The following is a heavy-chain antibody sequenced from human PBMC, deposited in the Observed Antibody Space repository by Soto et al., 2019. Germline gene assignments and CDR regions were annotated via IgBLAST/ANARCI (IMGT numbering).Heavy chain of an antibody. D-gene: IGHD3-10*01. Sequence: GGSLRLSCVASGFTFSSYGMHWVRQAPGKGLEWVAVIWYDGSNKYYADSVKGRFTISRDNSKNTLYLQMNSLRAEDTAVYYCARDEGLGVNYYYYGMDVWGQGTTVTVSS. CDR3: ARDEGLGVNYYYYGMDV. J-gene: IGHJ6*02. CDR2: IWYDGSNK. CDR1: GFTFSSYG. V-gene: IGHV3-33*08.